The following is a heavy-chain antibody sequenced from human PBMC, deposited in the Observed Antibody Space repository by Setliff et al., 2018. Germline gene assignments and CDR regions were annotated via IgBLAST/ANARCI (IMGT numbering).Heavy chain of an antibody. J-gene: IGHJ6*02. CDR3: AKVQVPAAILVANYYYGMDV. CDR1: GFTFSSYW. CDR2: INSDGSST. D-gene: IGHD2-2*01. V-gene: IGHV3-74*01. Sequence: GGSLRLSCAASGFTFSSYWMHWVRQAPGKGLVWVSRINSDGSSTTYEDSVKGRFTISRDNAKNTLYLQMNSLRAEDTAVYYCAKVQVPAAILVANYYYGMDVWGQGTTVTVSS.